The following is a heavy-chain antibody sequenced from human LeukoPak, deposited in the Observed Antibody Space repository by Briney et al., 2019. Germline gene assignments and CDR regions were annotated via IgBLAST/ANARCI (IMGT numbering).Heavy chain of an antibody. D-gene: IGHD2-2*01. CDR1: GYTFTSYY. Sequence: ASVKVSCKASGYTFTSYYMHWVRQAPGRGLEWMGIINPSGGSTSYAQKFQGRVTMTRDTSTSTVYMELSSLRSEDTAVYYCAYCSSTRCQPLGDAFDIWRQGTMVTVSS. CDR2: INPSGGST. V-gene: IGHV1-46*01. CDR3: AYCSSTRCQPLGDAFDI. J-gene: IGHJ3*02.